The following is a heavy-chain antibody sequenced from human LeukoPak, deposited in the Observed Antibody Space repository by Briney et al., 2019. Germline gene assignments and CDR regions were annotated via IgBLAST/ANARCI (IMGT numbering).Heavy chain of an antibody. CDR3: ARGGSVGDYYYYYYMDV. J-gene: IGHJ6*03. V-gene: IGHV1-69*13. Sequence: ASVKVSCKASGGTFSSYAISWVRQAPGQGLEWMGGIIPIFGTANYAQKFQGRVTITADESTSTAYMELSSLRSEDTAVYYCARGGSVGDYYYYYYMDVWGKGTTVTVSS. CDR2: IIPIFGTA. D-gene: IGHD3-10*01. CDR1: GGTFSSYA.